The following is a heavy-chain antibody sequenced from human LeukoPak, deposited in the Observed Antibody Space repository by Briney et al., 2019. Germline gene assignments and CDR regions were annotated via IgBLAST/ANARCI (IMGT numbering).Heavy chain of an antibody. J-gene: IGHJ6*02. D-gene: IGHD3-22*01. Sequence: ASVKVSCKTSGYTFIDSYIHWVRQAPGQGLEWMGWISGYKGNTNYAQKFQGRVTMTTDTSTNTAYMELRSLRSDDTAVYYCAGGYYDSGGYYYYYYGMDVWGQGTTVTVSS. V-gene: IGHV1-18*04. CDR3: AGGYYDSGGYYYYYYGMDV. CDR2: ISGYKGNT. CDR1: GYTFIDSY.